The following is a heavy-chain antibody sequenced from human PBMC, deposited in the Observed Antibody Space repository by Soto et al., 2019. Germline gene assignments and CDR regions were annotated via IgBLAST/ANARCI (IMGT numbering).Heavy chain of an antibody. Sequence: QLQLQESGPGLVKPSETLSLTCTVSGGSISSSSYYWGWIRQPPGKGLEWIGSIYYSGSTYYNPSLKSRVTISVDTSKNQFSLKLSSVTAADSAVYYCARWAAAGPKRGAYYYYGMDVWGQGTTVTVSS. V-gene: IGHV4-39*01. D-gene: IGHD6-13*01. CDR3: ARWAAAGPKRGAYYYYGMDV. CDR1: GGSISSSSYY. CDR2: IYYSGST. J-gene: IGHJ6*02.